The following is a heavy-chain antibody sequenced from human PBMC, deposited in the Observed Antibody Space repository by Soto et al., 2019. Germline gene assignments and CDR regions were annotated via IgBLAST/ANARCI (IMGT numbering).Heavy chain of an antibody. CDR1: GYIFSTYG. D-gene: IGHD1-26*01. CDR2: ISGLNGNT. V-gene: IGHV1-18*01. Sequence: QAPLVQSGAEVKKPGAPVKVSCKASGYIFSTYGVTWVRQAPGKGLEWIGWISGLNGNTDDGQKLQGRVPMTIDTSTSTAYMDLRSLSSDDTAVYYCARAEAYTTCWYAMDVWGQGTTVIVSS. J-gene: IGHJ6*02. CDR3: ARAEAYTTCWYAMDV.